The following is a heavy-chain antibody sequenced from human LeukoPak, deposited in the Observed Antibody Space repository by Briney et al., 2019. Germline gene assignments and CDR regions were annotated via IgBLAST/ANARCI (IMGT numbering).Heavy chain of an antibody. V-gene: IGHV4-59*08. D-gene: IGHD3-3*01. J-gene: IGHJ4*02. CDR2: IYYSGST. Sequence: PSETLSLTCTVSGGSISSYYWSWIRQPPGKGLEWIGYIYYSGSTNYNPSLKSRVTISVDTSKNQFSLKLSSVTAADTAVYYCARIDFWSGQNNAGYYFDYWGQGTLVTVSS. CDR3: ARIDFWSGQNNAGYYFDY. CDR1: GGSISSYY.